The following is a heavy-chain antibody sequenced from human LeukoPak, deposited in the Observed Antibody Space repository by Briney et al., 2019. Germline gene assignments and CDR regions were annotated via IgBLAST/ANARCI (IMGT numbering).Heavy chain of an antibody. CDR1: GGSISSSRYY. CDR3: ARDLSSVPRARKNKYYDSSGLSL. D-gene: IGHD3-22*01. V-gene: IGHV4-61*02. Sequence: SETLSLTCTVSGGSISSSRYYWSWIRQPAGKGLEWIGRIYTSGSTNYNPSLKSRVTMSVDTSKNQFSLKLSSVTAADTAVYYCARDLSSVPRARKNKYYDSSGLSLWGQGTLVTVSS. J-gene: IGHJ4*02. CDR2: IYTSGST.